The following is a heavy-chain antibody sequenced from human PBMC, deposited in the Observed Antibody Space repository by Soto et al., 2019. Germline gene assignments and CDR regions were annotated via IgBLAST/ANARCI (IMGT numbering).Heavy chain of an antibody. Sequence: SETLSLTCTVSGGSISSGDYYWSWIRQPPGKGLEWIGYIYYSGSTYYNPSLKSRVTISVDTSKNQFSLKLSSVTAADTAVYYCARPDGTSLGGGTLLDYWGQGTLVTVSS. CDR3: ARPDGTSLGGGTLLDY. V-gene: IGHV4-30-4*01. D-gene: IGHD2-15*01. J-gene: IGHJ4*02. CDR1: GGSISSGDYY. CDR2: IYYSGST.